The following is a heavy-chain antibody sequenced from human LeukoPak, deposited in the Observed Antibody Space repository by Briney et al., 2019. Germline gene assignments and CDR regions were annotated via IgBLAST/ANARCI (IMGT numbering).Heavy chain of an antibody. Sequence: PGGSLRLSCASSGFTFSDYWRYWVRQAPGKGLVCVSLINNDGSRTNYADSVKGRFNNSRDNAKNTLYLQMNSLRAEDTALYYCARDESPFIVVVPAAHQTGQDYWGQGTLVTVSS. D-gene: IGHD2-2*01. J-gene: IGHJ4*02. CDR1: GFTFSDYW. CDR3: ARDESPFIVVVPAAHQTGQDY. CDR2: INNDGSRT. V-gene: IGHV3-74*01.